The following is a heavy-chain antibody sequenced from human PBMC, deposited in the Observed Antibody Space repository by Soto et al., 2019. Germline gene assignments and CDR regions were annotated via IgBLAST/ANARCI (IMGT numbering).Heavy chain of an antibody. D-gene: IGHD1-26*01. CDR3: AVGATDYFSDD. CDR1: GGSFNTDT. CDR2: IIPFLDIT. V-gene: IGHV1-69*02. Sequence: QVQLVQSGAEVKKPGSSVKVSCKASGGSFNTDTITWVRQAPGQGLEWMGRIIPFLDITNYAQEFQGRVTITADKSTSTAYMELSSLRSEATAVYYCAVGATDYFSDDWGQGALVTVSS. J-gene: IGHJ4*02.